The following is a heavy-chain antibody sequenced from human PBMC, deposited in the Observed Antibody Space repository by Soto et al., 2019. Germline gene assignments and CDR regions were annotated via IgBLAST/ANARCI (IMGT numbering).Heavy chain of an antibody. CDR2: IRSKANSYAT. Sequence: HPGGSLRLSCAASGFTFSGSAMHWVRQASGKGLEWVGRIRSKANSYATAYAASVKGRFAISRDDSKNTAYLQMNSLKTEDTAVYYCTRHVRPYGDYEGFDPWGQGTLVTVSS. CDR3: TRHVRPYGDYEGFDP. CDR1: GFTFSGSA. V-gene: IGHV3-73*01. D-gene: IGHD4-17*01. J-gene: IGHJ5*02.